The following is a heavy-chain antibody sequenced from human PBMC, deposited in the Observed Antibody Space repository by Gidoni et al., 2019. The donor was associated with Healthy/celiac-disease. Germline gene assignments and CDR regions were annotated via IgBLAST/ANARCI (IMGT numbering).Heavy chain of an antibody. CDR1: GGSISSGDYY. CDR3: ARYTYYYGSGFDY. D-gene: IGHD3-10*01. J-gene: IGHJ4*02. Sequence: QVQLQESGPGMVKPSQTLSLTRTVSGGSISSGDYYWSWIRQPPGKCLEWIGYIYYSGSTYYTPSLKLRVTISVDTSKNQFSLKLSSVTAADTAVYYCARYTYYYGSGFDYWGQGTLVTVSS. V-gene: IGHV4-30-4*01. CDR2: IYYSGST.